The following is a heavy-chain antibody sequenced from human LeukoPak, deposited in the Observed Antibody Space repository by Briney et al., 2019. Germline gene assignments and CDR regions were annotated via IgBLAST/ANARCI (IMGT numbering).Heavy chain of an antibody. CDR1: GFTFSSYS. CDR3: ASPYFWGSGIWKPFNS. Sequence: GGSLRLSCAASGFTFSSYSMNWVRRAPGKGLEWVSYISSSSSTIYYADSVKGRFTISRDNAKNSLYLQMNSLRAEDTAVYYCASPYFWGSGIWKPFNSGGQGTLVAVPS. D-gene: IGHD3-10*01. V-gene: IGHV3-48*04. CDR2: ISSSSSTI. J-gene: IGHJ4*02.